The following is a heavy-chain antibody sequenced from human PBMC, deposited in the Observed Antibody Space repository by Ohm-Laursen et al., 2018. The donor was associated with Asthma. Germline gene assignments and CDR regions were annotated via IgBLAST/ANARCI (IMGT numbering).Heavy chain of an antibody. CDR2: IYYSGST. CDR1: GGSISSGGYY. J-gene: IGHJ2*01. V-gene: IGHV4-31*03. Sequence: SQTLSLTCTVSGGSISSGGYYWSWIRQHPGKGLEWIGYIYYSGSTYYNPSLKSRVTISVDTSKNQFSLKLSSVTAADTAVYYCARAKPPTTVVTPKYFDLWGRGTLVTVSS. CDR3: ARAKPPTTVVTPKYFDL. D-gene: IGHD4-23*01.